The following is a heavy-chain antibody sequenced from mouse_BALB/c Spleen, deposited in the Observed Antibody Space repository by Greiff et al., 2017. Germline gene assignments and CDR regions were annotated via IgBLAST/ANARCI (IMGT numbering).Heavy chain of an antibody. D-gene: IGHD2-3*01. CDR1: GFNIKDTY. CDR3: ARNGYYLAWVAY. V-gene: IGHV14-3*02. Sequence: EVQLQQSGAELVKPGASVKLSCTASGFNIKDTYMHWVKQRPEQGLEWIGRIDPANGNTKYDPKFQGKATITADTSSNTAYLQLSSLTSEDTAVYYCARNGYYLAWVAYGGQGTLVTVSA. CDR2: IDPANGNT. J-gene: IGHJ3*01.